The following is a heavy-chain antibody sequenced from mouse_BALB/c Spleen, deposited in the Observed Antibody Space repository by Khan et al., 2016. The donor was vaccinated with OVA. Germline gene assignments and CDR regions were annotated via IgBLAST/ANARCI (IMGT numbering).Heavy chain of an antibody. Sequence: EVELVESGGGLVQPGGSLKLSCATSGCTFSDYYMYWVRQTPEKRLEWVAYLSNRGTTTYYPDTVRGRFTISRDNAKNTLYLQMSRLESEDTAMYYCAREGDDGGLAYWGQGTLVTVSA. CDR1: GCTFSDYY. V-gene: IGHV5-12*02. D-gene: IGHD2-3*01. CDR3: AREGDDGGLAY. CDR2: LSNRGTTT. J-gene: IGHJ3*01.